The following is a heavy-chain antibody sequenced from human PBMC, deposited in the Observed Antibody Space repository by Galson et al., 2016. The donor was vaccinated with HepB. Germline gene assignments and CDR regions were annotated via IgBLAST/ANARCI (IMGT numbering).Heavy chain of an antibody. CDR1: GFTFDDYG. J-gene: IGHJ4*02. V-gene: IGHV3-20*04. CDR2: INWSGGST. CDR3: ARGMSHDYGVSADY. Sequence: SLRLSCAASGFTFDDYGLSWVRQAPGKGLEWVSGINWSGGSTGYADSVKGRFTISRDNAKNSLYLQMSSLRAEDTALYYCARGMSHDYGVSADYWGQGTLVTVSS. D-gene: IGHD4-17*01.